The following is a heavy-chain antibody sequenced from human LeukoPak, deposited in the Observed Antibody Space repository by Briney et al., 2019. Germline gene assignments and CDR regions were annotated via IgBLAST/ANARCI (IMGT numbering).Heavy chain of an antibody. CDR3: ARYYYYDSSGYYYSAFDI. V-gene: IGHV4-30-4*01. J-gene: IGHJ3*02. CDR2: IYYSGST. CDR1: GGSLSSGDYY. D-gene: IGHD3-22*01. Sequence: SETLSLTCTVSGGSLSSGDYYWSWLRQPPGKGLEWIGYIYYSGSTYYNPSLKSRVTISVDTSKNQFSLKLSSVTAADTAVYYCARYYYYDSSGYYYSAFDIWGQGTMVTVSS.